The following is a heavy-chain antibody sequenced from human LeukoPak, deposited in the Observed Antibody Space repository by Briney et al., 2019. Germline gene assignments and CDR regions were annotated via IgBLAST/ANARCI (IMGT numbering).Heavy chain of an antibody. Sequence: GGSLRLSCAASGFTLSNYWMLWVRQAPGKGLVWVSRIERDGSSTRYADPVKGRFLMSRDNAKNTVDLQMNSLRAEDTAVYYCARTLIGDGPADYWGQGTLVTVSS. D-gene: IGHD4-17*01. V-gene: IGHV3-74*01. J-gene: IGHJ4*02. CDR3: ARTLIGDGPADY. CDR2: IERDGSST. CDR1: GFTLSNYW.